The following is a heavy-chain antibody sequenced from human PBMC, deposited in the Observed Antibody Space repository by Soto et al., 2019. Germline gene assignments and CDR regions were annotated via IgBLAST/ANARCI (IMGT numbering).Heavy chain of an antibody. D-gene: IGHD3-22*01. CDR2: IYYSART. V-gene: IGHV4-39*01. CDR1: GGSISSSIYY. Sequence: QLQLQESGPGLVKPSETLSLTCTVSGGSISSSIYYCGWIRQHPGKGLEWMGSIYYSARTYYNPSLKSRVTISVDTSKNQVSLKLSSGTAADTDVYYCARPACDYYDSSGVPLFDPWGHGTLVTVS. CDR3: ARPACDYYDSSGVPLFDP. J-gene: IGHJ5*02.